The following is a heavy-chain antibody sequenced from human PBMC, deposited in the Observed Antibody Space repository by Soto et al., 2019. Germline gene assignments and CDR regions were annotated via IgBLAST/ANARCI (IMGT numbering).Heavy chain of an antibody. Sequence: GGSLRLSCAASGFTFSTYSMNWVRQAPGKGLEWVSSISSSSSYIYYADSVKGRFTISRDNARNSLYLQMNSLRAEDTAVYYCARDKKDYYYYGMDVWGQGTKVTVSS. V-gene: IGHV3-21*01. CDR1: GFTFSTYS. CDR2: ISSSSSYI. J-gene: IGHJ6*02. CDR3: ARDKKDYYYYGMDV.